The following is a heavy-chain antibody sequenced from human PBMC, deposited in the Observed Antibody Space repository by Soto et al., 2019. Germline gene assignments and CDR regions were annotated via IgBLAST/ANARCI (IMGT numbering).Heavy chain of an antibody. Sequence: EVQLLESGGGLVQPGGSLRLSCAASGFTFSSYAMSWVRQAPGKGLEWVSAISGSGGSTYYADSVKGRFTISRDNSKNTLYLQMNSLRDEDTAVYYCAREFSGYCSSTSCPYYFDYWGQGTLVTVSS. CDR3: AREFSGYCSSTSCPYYFDY. V-gene: IGHV3-23*01. CDR1: GFTFSSYA. CDR2: ISGSGGST. D-gene: IGHD2-2*01. J-gene: IGHJ4*02.